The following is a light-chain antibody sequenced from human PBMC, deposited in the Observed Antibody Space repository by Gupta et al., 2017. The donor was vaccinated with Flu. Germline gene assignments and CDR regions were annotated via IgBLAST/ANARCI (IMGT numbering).Light chain of an antibody. CDR3: ASWEDTLLGLYV. Sequence: VTISCSADTSNIGRNSVDWYQQLPGAAPTLLIFTDNVRPSGVPDRFSGSKSGTAASLVITGLQSEDEGDYYCASWEDTLLGLYVFGSGTAVTVL. J-gene: IGLJ1*01. V-gene: IGLV1-44*01. CDR1: TSNIGRNS. CDR2: TDN.